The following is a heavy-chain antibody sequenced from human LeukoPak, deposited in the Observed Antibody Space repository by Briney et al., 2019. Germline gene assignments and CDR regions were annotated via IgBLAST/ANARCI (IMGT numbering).Heavy chain of an antibody. Sequence: PGGSLRLSCAASGFTFSSYAMSWVRQAPGKGLVWVSRINSDGSSTSYADSVKGRFTISRDNAKNTLYLQMNSLRAEDTAVYYCAREVEAYESFDPWGQGTLVTVSS. D-gene: IGHD3-3*01. CDR1: GFTFSSYA. V-gene: IGHV3-74*01. J-gene: IGHJ5*02. CDR3: AREVEAYESFDP. CDR2: INSDGSST.